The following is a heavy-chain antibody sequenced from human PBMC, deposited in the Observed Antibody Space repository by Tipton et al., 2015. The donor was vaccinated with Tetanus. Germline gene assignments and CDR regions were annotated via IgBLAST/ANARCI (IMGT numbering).Heavy chain of an antibody. Sequence: TLSLTCAVYGGSFSAYYWSWIRQSPGKGLEWIGEINHSGSTTYSPSFKSRVTISVDTPKNQFSLKLTSLTVADTAVYYRARATPSGSYFVRYYSMDVWGQGTTVVVSS. V-gene: IGHV4-34*01. CDR3: ARATPSGSYFVRYYSMDV. J-gene: IGHJ6*02. CDR1: GGSFSAYY. CDR2: INHSGST. D-gene: IGHD3-22*01.